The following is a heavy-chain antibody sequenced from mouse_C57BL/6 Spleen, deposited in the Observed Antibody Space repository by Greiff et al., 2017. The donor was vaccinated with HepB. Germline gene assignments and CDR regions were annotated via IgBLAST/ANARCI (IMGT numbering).Heavy chain of an antibody. D-gene: IGHD1-1*01. CDR1: GFTFSDYG. J-gene: IGHJ4*01. CDR3: ARGAHYGSSYDAMDY. Sequence: EVKLVESGGGLVKPGGSLKLSCAASGFTFSDYGMHWVRQAPEKGLEWVAYISSGSSTIYYADTVKGRFTISRDNAKNTLFLQMTSLRSEDTAMYYCARGAHYGSSYDAMDYWGQGTSVTVSS. CDR2: ISSGSSTI. V-gene: IGHV5-17*01.